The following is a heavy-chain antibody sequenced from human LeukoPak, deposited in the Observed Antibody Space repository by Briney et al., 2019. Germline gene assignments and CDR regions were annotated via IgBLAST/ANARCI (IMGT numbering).Heavy chain of an antibody. CDR1: GGSISSYY. J-gene: IGHJ4*02. CDR3: AGGSSWYED. V-gene: IGHV4-59*01. D-gene: IGHD6-13*01. CDR2: IYYSGST. Sequence: PSETLSLTGTVSGGSISSYYWSWIRQPPGKGLEWIGYIYYSGSTNYNPSLKSRVTISVDTSKNQFSLKLNSVTAADTAVYYCAGGSSWYEDWGQGTLVTVSS.